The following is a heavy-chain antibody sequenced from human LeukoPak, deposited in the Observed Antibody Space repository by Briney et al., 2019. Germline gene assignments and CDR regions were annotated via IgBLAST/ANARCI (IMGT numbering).Heavy chain of an antibody. CDR1: GFTFSSYA. J-gene: IGHJ6*03. D-gene: IGHD1-26*01. Sequence: GGSLRLSCAASGFTFSSYAMSWVRQAPGKGLEWVSAISGSGGSTYYADSVKGRFTISRDNSKNTLYLQMNSLRAEDTAVYYCAKDRVIVGATRALGYYYMDVWGKGTTVTVSS. CDR2: ISGSGGST. CDR3: AKDRVIVGATRALGYYYMDV. V-gene: IGHV3-23*01.